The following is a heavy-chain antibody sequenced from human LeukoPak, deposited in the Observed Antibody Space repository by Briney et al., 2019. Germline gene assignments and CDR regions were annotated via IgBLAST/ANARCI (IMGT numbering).Heavy chain of an antibody. CDR1: GGTFISYP. J-gene: IGHJ4*02. V-gene: IGHV1-69*13. Sequence: ASVKVSCKASGGTFISYPFSWVRQAPGQGLEWMGEITPIFGTANYAQKFQGRVTITADGSTSTVYMELSSLRSEDTAIYFCARNSRVVSTSGLNYWGQGTLVTVSS. D-gene: IGHD4-23*01. CDR3: ARNSRVVSTSGLNY. CDR2: ITPIFGTA.